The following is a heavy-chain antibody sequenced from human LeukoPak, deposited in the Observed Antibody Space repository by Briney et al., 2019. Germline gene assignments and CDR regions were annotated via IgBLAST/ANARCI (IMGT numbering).Heavy chain of an antibody. CDR1: GFTFSTYA. D-gene: IGHD4-17*01. CDR2: ISGSGGST. Sequence: PGGSLRLSCAASGFTFSTYAMSWVRQAPGKGLEWVSGISGSGGSTYYADSVKGRFTISRDNSKNTLFLQMNSLRADDTAVYYCAKNTMTTWTGSDYWGQGILVTVSS. CDR3: AKNTMTTWTGSDY. J-gene: IGHJ4*02. V-gene: IGHV3-23*01.